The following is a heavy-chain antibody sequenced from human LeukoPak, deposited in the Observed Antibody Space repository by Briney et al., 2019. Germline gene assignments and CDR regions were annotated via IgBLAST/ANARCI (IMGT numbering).Heavy chain of an antibody. CDR2: IYTSGST. CDR1: GGSISSYY. Sequence: SATLSLTCTVSGGSISSYYWSWIRQPAGKGLELIGRIYTSGSTNYNPSLKSRVTMSVDTSKNQFSLKLSSVTAADTAVYYCARGEPPQWLDYWGQGTLVTVSS. D-gene: IGHD6-19*01. CDR3: ARGEPPQWLDY. V-gene: IGHV4-4*07. J-gene: IGHJ4*02.